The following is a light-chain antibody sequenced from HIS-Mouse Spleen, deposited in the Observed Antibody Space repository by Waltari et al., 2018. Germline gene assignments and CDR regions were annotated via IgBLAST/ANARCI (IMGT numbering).Light chain of an antibody. CDR3: CSYAGSSTWV. CDR1: GIAGGSYNL. J-gene: IGLJ3*02. Sequence: QSSLTQPASVSGSPWQSITISSPGTGIAGGSYNLFPWYQQHPGKAPKLMIYEGSKRPSGVSNRFSGSKSGNTASLTISGLQAEDEADYYCCSYAGSSTWVFGGGTKLTVL. CDR2: EGS. V-gene: IGLV2-23*01.